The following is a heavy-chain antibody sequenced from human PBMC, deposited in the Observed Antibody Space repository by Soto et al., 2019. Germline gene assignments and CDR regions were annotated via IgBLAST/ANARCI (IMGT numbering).Heavy chain of an antibody. J-gene: IGHJ4*02. CDR2: IYHSGST. V-gene: IGHV4-30-2*01. D-gene: IGHD2-2*01. Sequence: QLQLQESGSGPVKPSQTLSLTCAVSGGSISSGGYSWSWIRQPPGKGLEWIGYIYHSGSTYYNPSLKSRVTISVDRSKNQFSLKLSSVTAADTAVYYCARIASYRFDYWGQGTLVTVSS. CDR3: ARIASYRFDY. CDR1: GGSISSGGYS.